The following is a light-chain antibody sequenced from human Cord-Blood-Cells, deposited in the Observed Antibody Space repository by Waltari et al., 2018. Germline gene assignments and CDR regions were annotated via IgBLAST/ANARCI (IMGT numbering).Light chain of an antibody. CDR3: QQYNNWLT. V-gene: IGKV3-15*01. Sequence: EIAMTQSAATPSVSPGERATLSCRASQSVSSNLAWYQQKPGQAPRLLIYGASTRATGIPARFSGSGSGTEFTLTISSLQSEDFAVYYCQQYNNWLTFGGGTKVEIK. CDR1: QSVSSN. CDR2: GAS. J-gene: IGKJ4*01.